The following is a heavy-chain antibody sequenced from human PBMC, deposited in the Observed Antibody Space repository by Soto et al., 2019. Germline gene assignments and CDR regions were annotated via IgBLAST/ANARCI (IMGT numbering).Heavy chain of an antibody. CDR3: AKDGPGRFHIIDY. CDR2: ISYDGKAK. CDR1: AFTFRNYG. D-gene: IGHD1-26*01. Sequence: QVQLVESGGGVVQPGRSLRLSCTGSAFTFRNYGMHWVRQAPGKGLEWVAVISYDGKAKYYTGSVKGRFTISRDNSRNTLFLQMSDLRRADTAVYYCAKDGPGRFHIIDYWGQGTLVTVSS. J-gene: IGHJ4*02. V-gene: IGHV3-30*18.